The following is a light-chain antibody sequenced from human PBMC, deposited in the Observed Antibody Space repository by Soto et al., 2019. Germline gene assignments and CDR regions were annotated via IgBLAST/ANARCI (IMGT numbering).Light chain of an antibody. CDR2: WAS. V-gene: IGKV4-1*01. CDR3: QQYYTNSWS. CDR1: QSVLYSPNNKNY. Sequence: DIVMTQSPDSLAVSLGERANINCKSSQSVLYSPNNKNYLAWYQHKPGQPPKMLIYWASIRESGVPDRFSGSGSGTDFTLTISSLQSEDVAVYYCQQYYTNSWSFGQGTKVDIK. J-gene: IGKJ1*01.